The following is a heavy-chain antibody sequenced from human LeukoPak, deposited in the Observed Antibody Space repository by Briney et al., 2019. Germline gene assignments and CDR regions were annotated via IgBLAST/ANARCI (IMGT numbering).Heavy chain of an antibody. CDR3: ARDRETYYDILTGYYTLGDAFDI. J-gene: IGHJ3*02. D-gene: IGHD3-9*01. Sequence: GGSLGLSCAASGFTFSTYWMHWVRQAPGKGLVWVSRINRDGSSTSYADSVKGRFTISRDNAKNTLYLQMNSLRAEDTAVYYCARDRETYYDILTGYYTLGDAFDIRGQGTMVTVSS. CDR1: GFTFSTYW. V-gene: IGHV3-74*01. CDR2: INRDGSST.